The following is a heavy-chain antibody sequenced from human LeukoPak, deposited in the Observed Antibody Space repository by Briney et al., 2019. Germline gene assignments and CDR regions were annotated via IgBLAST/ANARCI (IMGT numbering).Heavy chain of an antibody. D-gene: IGHD6-13*01. Sequence: GSLRLSCAASGFTFDEYAMHWVRQAPGKGLEWVANIKQDGSEKYYVDSVKGRFTISRDNAKNSLYLQMNSLRAEDTAVYYCARDGSFRGQQLGKYYYYYGMDVWGQGTTVTVSS. J-gene: IGHJ6*02. CDR2: IKQDGSEK. CDR1: GFTFDEYA. CDR3: ARDGSFRGQQLGKYYYYYGMDV. V-gene: IGHV3-7*01.